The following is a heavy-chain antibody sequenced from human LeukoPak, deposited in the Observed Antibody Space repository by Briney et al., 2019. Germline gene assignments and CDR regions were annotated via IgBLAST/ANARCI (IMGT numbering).Heavy chain of an antibody. CDR2: ISSSSSYI. D-gene: IGHD2-2*01. CDR1: GFTFSSYS. CDR3: ARISTSSPVGY. Sequence: SGGSLRLSCAASGFTFSSYSMNWVRQAPGKGLEWVPSISSSSSYIYYADSVKGRFTISRDNAKNSLYLQMNSLRVEDTAVYYCARISTSSPVGYWGQGTLVTVSS. J-gene: IGHJ4*02. V-gene: IGHV3-21*01.